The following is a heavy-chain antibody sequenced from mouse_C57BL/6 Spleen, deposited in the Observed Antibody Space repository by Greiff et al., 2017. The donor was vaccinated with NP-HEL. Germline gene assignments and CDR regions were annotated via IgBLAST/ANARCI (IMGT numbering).Heavy chain of an antibody. CDR1: GYTFTSYW. Sequence: QVQLQQPGAELVMPGASVKLSCKASGYTFTSYWMHWVMQRPGQGLEWIGEIDPSDSYTNYNQKFKGKSTLTVDKSSSTAYMQLSSLTSEDSAVYYCAIYYYGSSGFAYWGQGTLVTVSA. J-gene: IGHJ3*01. V-gene: IGHV1-69*01. D-gene: IGHD1-1*01. CDR2: IDPSDSYT. CDR3: AIYYYGSSGFAY.